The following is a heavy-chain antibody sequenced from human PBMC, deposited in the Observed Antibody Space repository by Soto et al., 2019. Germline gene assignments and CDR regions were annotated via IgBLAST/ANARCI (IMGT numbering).Heavy chain of an antibody. CDR3: ARVGPWVPYYYDSSPYTFENWFDP. V-gene: IGHV4-39*02. CDR1: GGSISSSSYY. CDR2: IYHGGST. J-gene: IGHJ5*02. D-gene: IGHD3-22*01. Sequence: PSETLSLTCTVSGGSISSSSYYWGWIRQPPGKGLEWIGSIYHGGSTYYNPSLNSRVTLSIHMTNNHVSLILNSVTAADTAVYYCARVGPWVPYYYDSSPYTFENWFDPWGQGTLVTVS.